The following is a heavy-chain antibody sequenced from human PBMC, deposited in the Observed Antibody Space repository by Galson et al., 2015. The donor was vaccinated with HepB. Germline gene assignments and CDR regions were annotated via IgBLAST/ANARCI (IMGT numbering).Heavy chain of an antibody. CDR2: ITPMFGTP. Sequence: SVKVSCKASGGTFNTYAINWVRQAPGHGLEWMGGITPMFGTPNYAQQFQGRVTMTRDTSTSTVFMELSSLRSEDTAVYYCARGIVGATYYYYGMDVWGQGTTVTVSS. J-gene: IGHJ6*02. CDR3: ARGIVGATYYYYGMDV. V-gene: IGHV1-69*05. CDR1: GGTFNTYA. D-gene: IGHD1-26*01.